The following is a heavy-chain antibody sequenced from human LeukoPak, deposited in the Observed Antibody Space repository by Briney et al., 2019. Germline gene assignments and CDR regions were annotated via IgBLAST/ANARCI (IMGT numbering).Heavy chain of an antibody. V-gene: IGHV3-23*01. CDR2: ISGSGGST. CDR3: AKGGQWLVLSPFDY. J-gene: IGHJ4*02. CDR1: GFTFSGYA. Sequence: GGSLRLSCAASGFTFSGYAMGWVGRAPGKGREGVSAISGSGGSTYYADSVKGRFTISRDNSKNTLYLQMNSLRAEDTAVYYCAKGGQWLVLSPFDYWGQGTLVTVSS. D-gene: IGHD6-19*01.